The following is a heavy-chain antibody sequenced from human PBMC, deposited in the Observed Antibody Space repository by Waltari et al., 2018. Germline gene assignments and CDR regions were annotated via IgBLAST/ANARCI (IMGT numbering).Heavy chain of an antibody. V-gene: IGHV4-34*01. CDR2: INHSGST. J-gene: IGHJ4*02. CDR3: ARGRFRYDFWSGYAEEYYFDY. D-gene: IGHD3-3*01. Sequence: QVQLQQWGAGLLKPSETLSLTCAVYGGSFSGYYWSWIRQPPGKGLEWIGEINHSGSTNYNPSLKSRVTISVDTSKNQFSLKLSSVTAADTAVYYCARGRFRYDFWSGYAEEYYFDYWGQGTLVTVSS. CDR1: GGSFSGYY.